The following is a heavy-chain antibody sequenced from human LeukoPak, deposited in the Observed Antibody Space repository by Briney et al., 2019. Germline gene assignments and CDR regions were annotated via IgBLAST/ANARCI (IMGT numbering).Heavy chain of an antibody. CDR2: IRSKAYGGTI. Sequence: GSLRLSCTASGFTFGDYAMSWVRQAPGQGLEWVTFIRSKAYGGTIDYAASVKGRFTISRDDSKNIAYLQMNSLKIEDTAVYYCVRGGKDYGDYYDRFFDYWGQGTLVTVSS. J-gene: IGHJ4*02. CDR3: VRGGKDYGDYYDRFFDY. V-gene: IGHV3-49*04. D-gene: IGHD4-17*01. CDR1: GFTFGDYA.